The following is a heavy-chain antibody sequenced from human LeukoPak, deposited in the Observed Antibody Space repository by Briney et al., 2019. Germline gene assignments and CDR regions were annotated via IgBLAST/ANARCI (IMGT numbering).Heavy chain of an antibody. Sequence: PSETLSLTCTVSGGSISSGGYYWSWIRQHPGKGLEWIGYIYYSGSTYYNPSLKSRVTISVDTSKNQFSLKLSSVTAADTAVYYCARDYDILTGRLFDYWGQGTLVTVSS. J-gene: IGHJ4*02. CDR1: GGSISSGGYY. D-gene: IGHD3-9*01. CDR3: ARDYDILTGRLFDY. CDR2: IYYSGST. V-gene: IGHV4-31*03.